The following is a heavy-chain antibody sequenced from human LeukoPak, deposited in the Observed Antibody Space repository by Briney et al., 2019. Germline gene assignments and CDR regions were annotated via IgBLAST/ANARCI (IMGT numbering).Heavy chain of an antibody. CDR1: GYTFTGYY. V-gene: IGHV1-2*02. J-gene: IGHJ3*02. Sequence: ASVKVSCKASGYTFTGYYMHWVRQAPGQGLEWMGWINPNSGGTNYAQKFQGRVTMTRNTSISTAYMELSRLRSDDTAVYYCASFGGAVALPDAFDIWGQGTMVTVSS. CDR2: INPNSGGT. CDR3: ASFGGAVALPDAFDI. D-gene: IGHD6-19*01.